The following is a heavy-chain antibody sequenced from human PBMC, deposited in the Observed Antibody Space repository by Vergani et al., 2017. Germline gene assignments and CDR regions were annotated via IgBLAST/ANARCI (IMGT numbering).Heavy chain of an antibody. CDR1: GYTFTSYG. Sequence: QVQLVQSGAEVKKPGASVKVSCKASGYTFTSYGISWVRQAPGQGLEWMGWISAYNGNTNYAQKLQGRVTMTTDTSTSTAYMELRSLRSDDTAVYYCARDLGDIVVVPAAINWFDPWGQGTLVTVSS. V-gene: IGHV1-18*01. D-gene: IGHD2-2*01. J-gene: IGHJ5*02. CDR2: ISAYNGNT. CDR3: ARDLGDIVVVPAAINWFDP.